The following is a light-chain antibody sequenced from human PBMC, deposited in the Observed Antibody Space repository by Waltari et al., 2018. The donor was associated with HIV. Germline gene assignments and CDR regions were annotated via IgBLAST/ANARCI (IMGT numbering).Light chain of an antibody. J-gene: IGKJ1*01. V-gene: IGKV3-20*01. CDR2: GAS. CDR1: QSVSSTA. Sequence: EIVLTQSPGTLSLSPGARVTLSCRASQSVSSTAIVWYQQKLGQAPRLLIYGASTRAAGIPDRFSGSGSGTDFTLTISRLEPEDFATYYCQQSYSTLWTFGQGTKVEIK. CDR3: QQSYSTLWT.